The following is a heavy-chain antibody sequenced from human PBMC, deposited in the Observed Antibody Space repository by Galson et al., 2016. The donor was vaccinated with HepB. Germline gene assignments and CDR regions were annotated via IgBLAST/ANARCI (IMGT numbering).Heavy chain of an antibody. CDR1: GFAVSTNY. J-gene: IGHJ6*03. Sequence: FLRLSCATSGFAVSTNYLSWVRQAPGKGLEWVSVIYSDSSTYYADSVKGRFTISRDNSKNTVFLQMNNLRAEDTAVYYCARHNYYQYYMDVWGKGTTVTVSS. CDR3: ARHNYYQYYMDV. V-gene: IGHV3-53*01. CDR2: IYSDSST.